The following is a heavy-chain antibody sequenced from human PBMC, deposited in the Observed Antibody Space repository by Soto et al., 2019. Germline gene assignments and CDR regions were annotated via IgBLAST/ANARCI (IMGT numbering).Heavy chain of an antibody. CDR1: GFTLSGVD. J-gene: IGHJ4*02. Sequence: QVQLVESGGGVVQPGTSLRLSCSASGFTLSGVDMHWVRQAPGKGLEWVAVMSYDGRKQYYADSVKGRFTVSRDSYQSTLYLQMNSLRTEDAAVYYCAKGGWYTSSSRSDCWGQGTLVTVSS. D-gene: IGHD6-6*01. CDR3: AKGGWYTSSSRSDC. CDR2: MSYDGRKQ. V-gene: IGHV3-30*18.